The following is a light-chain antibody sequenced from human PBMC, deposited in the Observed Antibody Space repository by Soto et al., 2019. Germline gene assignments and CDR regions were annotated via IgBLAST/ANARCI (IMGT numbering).Light chain of an antibody. CDR3: QTWGTVSVL. Sequence: QPVLTQSPSASASLGASVKLTCTLSSGHSSYAIAWHQQQPGKGPRYLMKLSSDGTHIKGDGIPDRFSGSSSGTERYLTISSLQSEDEADYYCQTWGTVSVLFGGGTQLTVL. CDR2: LSSDGTH. CDR1: SGHSSYA. J-gene: IGLJ7*01. V-gene: IGLV4-69*01.